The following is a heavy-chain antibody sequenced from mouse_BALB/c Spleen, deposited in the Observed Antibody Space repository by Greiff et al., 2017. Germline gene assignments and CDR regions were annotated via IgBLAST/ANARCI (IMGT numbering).Heavy chain of an antibody. CDR3: TRGDYDGAY. J-gene: IGHJ3*01. CDR2: IRLKSNNYAT. D-gene: IGHD2-4*01. V-gene: IGHV6-6*02. CDR1: GFTFSNYW. Sequence: EVKLVESGGGLVQPGGSMKLSCVASGFTFSNYWMNWVRQSPEKGLEWVAEIRLKSNNYATHYAESVKGRFTISRDDSKSSVYLQMNNLRAEDTGIYYCTRGDYDGAYWGQGTLVTVSA.